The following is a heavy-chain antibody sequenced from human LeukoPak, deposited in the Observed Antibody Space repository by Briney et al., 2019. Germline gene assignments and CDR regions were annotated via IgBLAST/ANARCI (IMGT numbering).Heavy chain of an antibody. CDR1: GGSISSSSYY. J-gene: IGHJ3*01. V-gene: IGHV4-39*07. CDR2: IYYSGST. Sequence: PSETLSLTCTVSGGSISSSSYYWGWIRQPPGKGLEWIGSIYYSGSTYYNPSLESRVTISVDTSKNQFSLKLSSVTAADTAVYYCARDDRTTVGWGQGTMVTVSS. CDR3: ARDDRTTVG. D-gene: IGHD4-17*01.